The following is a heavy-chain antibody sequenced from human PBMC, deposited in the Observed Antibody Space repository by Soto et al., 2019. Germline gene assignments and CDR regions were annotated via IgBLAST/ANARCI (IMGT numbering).Heavy chain of an antibody. CDR1: GFIFSSHG. J-gene: IGHJ4*02. CDR3: ARDVWADGGNYFDY. Sequence: QVPLVESGGGVVQPGRSLRLSCAASGFIFSSHGMHWVRQPPGKGLEWVAGIWNDGSHESYADSVKGRFAISRDDSNNTLFLQMSGLRAEDTAVYYCARDVWADGGNYFDYWGQGALVSVTS. D-gene: IGHD3-16*01. V-gene: IGHV3-33*08. CDR2: IWNDGSHE.